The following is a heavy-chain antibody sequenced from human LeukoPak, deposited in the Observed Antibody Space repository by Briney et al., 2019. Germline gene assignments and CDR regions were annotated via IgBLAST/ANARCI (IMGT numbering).Heavy chain of an antibody. CDR1: GFTFSSYE. CDR2: IYSGGST. CDR3: ARGPSGYHNT. J-gene: IGHJ4*02. V-gene: IGHV3-66*01. D-gene: IGHD5-12*01. Sequence: GGSLRLSCAASGFTFSSYEMNWVRQAPGKGLEWVSLIYSGGSTYYADSVKGRFTISRDNSKNTLYLQMNSLRAEDTAVYYYARGPSGYHNTGGQGTLVTVSS.